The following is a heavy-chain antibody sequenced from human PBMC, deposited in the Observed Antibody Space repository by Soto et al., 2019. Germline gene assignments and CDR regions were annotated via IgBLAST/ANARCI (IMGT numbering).Heavy chain of an antibody. D-gene: IGHD6-13*01. CDR1: GFTFNNYN. V-gene: IGHV3-21*06. J-gene: IGHJ3*01. Sequence: EVQLVESGGDLVKPGGSLRLSCAVSGFTFNNYNMNWVRQAPGKGLEWVASISSRGSSYRYYADPVKGRFTISRDIANNSLYLQMDSLRVDDTGVYYCARDLEAADVFDFWGQGTMVTVSS. CDR3: ARDLEAADVFDF. CDR2: ISSRGSSYR.